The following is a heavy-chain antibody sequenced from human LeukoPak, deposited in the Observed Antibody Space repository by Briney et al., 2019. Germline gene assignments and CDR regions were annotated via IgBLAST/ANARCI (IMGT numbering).Heavy chain of an antibody. V-gene: IGHV3-30-3*01. J-gene: IGHJ5*02. CDR1: GFTFSNYA. D-gene: IGHD6-13*01. CDR2: ISYDGDKK. Sequence: GGSLRLSCTASGFTFSNYAMHWVRQAPGKGLQWVAIISYDGDKKEYTDSVKGRLTISRDNFKNTLSLQMNSLRAEDTALYYCARGALAAGERLKNNWFDPWGQGTLVTVSS. CDR3: ARGALAAGERLKNNWFDP.